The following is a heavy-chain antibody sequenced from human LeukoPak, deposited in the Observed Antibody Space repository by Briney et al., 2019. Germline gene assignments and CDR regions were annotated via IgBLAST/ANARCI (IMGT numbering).Heavy chain of an antibody. CDR2: IYSGGST. Sequence: PGGSLRLSCAASGFTVSSNCMSWVRQAPGKGLEWVSVIYSGGSTYYADSVKGRFTISRDNSKNTLYLQMNSLRAEDTAVYYCARGSIFGVAQDAFDIWGQGTMVTVSS. D-gene: IGHD3-3*01. CDR3: ARGSIFGVAQDAFDI. CDR1: GFTVSSNC. V-gene: IGHV3-53*01. J-gene: IGHJ3*02.